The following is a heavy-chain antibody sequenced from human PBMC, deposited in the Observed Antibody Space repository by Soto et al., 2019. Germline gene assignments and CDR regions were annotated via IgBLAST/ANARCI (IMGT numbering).Heavy chain of an antibody. CDR1: SGPISSHN. V-gene: IGHV4-59*08. J-gene: IGHJ6*02. D-gene: IGHD3-3*01. CDR3: VRHWSGHLHGLVDV. Sequence: QVELQQSGPRLVKPSETLSLTCSVSSGPISSHNWVWIRQSPGRGLEWIGYVYYTGGTSYNPSLRSRFTISADPYTNHISLTLSSVTAADTAVYYCVRHWSGHLHGLVDVWGQGTTVSVSS. CDR2: VYYTGGT.